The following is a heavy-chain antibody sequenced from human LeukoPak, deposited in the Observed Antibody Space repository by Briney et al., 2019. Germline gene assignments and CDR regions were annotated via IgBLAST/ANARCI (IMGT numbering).Heavy chain of an antibody. CDR1: GFTFSSYG. J-gene: IGHJ4*02. D-gene: IGHD4-17*01. V-gene: IGHV3-30*02. Sequence: GGSLRLSCAASGFTFSSYGMHWVRQAPGKGLEWVAFIRYDGSNKYYADSVKGRFTISRDNSKNTLYLQMNSLRAEDTAVYYCARERTDYGDYNDYWGQGTLVTVSS. CDR3: ARERTDYGDYNDY. CDR2: IRYDGSNK.